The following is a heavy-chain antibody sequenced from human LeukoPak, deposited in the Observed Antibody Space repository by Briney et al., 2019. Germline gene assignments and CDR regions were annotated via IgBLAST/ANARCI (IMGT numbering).Heavy chain of an antibody. V-gene: IGHV4-30-2*01. Sequence: MSSETLSLTCAVSGGSISSGGYSWSWIRQPPGKGLEWIGYIYHSGSTYYNPSLKSRVTISVDRSKNQFSLKLSSVTAADTAVYYCARGPVLRYFDWLPNNWFDPWGQGTLVTVSS. J-gene: IGHJ5*02. CDR3: ARGPVLRYFDWLPNNWFDP. D-gene: IGHD3-9*01. CDR2: IYHSGST. CDR1: GGSISSGGYS.